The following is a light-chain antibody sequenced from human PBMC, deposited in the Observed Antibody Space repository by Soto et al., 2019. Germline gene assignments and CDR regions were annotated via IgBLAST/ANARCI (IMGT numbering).Light chain of an antibody. Sequence: DIVMSQSPDSLAVSLGERATINCKSSQSVLWGSNNKNYLAWYQQKPGQPPKLLMYWASARESGVPDRFSGGGSGTDFTLTISSLQAEDVAVYYCQQFYSNPETFGQGTKLEIK. CDR2: WAS. J-gene: IGKJ2*01. CDR3: QQFYSNPET. CDR1: QSVLWGSNNKNY. V-gene: IGKV4-1*01.